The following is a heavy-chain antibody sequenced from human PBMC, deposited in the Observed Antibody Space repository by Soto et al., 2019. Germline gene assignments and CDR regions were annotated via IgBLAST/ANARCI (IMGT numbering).Heavy chain of an antibody. CDR1: GDSISGDNW. D-gene: IGHD3-3*01. J-gene: IGHJ4*02. CDR3: ARSGTMTAGGFLDY. V-gene: IGHV4-4*02. Sequence: QVQLQESGPGLVKPSGTLSLTCAVSGDSISGDNWWTWVRQPPGKGLEWIGEIHHSGNTNYNPSLNSRVSISVDKSRNQFSLKLTSVTAADTALFYFARSGTMTAGGFLDYWGQGTLVTVSS. CDR2: IHHSGNT.